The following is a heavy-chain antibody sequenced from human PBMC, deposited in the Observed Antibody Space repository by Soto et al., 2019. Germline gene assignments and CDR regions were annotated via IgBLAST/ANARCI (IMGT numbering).Heavy chain of an antibody. Sequence: GASVKGSCKASGGTFSSYAISWVRQAPGQGLEWMGGIIPIFGTANYAQKFQGRVTITADESTSTAYMELSSLRSEDTAVYYCARGYCSSTSCYSGFDPWGQGTLVTVSS. CDR2: IIPIFGTA. J-gene: IGHJ5*02. CDR3: ARGYCSSTSCYSGFDP. D-gene: IGHD2-2*01. V-gene: IGHV1-69*13. CDR1: GGTFSSYA.